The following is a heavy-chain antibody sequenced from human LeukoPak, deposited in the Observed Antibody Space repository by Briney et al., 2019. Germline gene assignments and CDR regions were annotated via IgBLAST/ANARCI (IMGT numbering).Heavy chain of an antibody. D-gene: IGHD7-27*01. Sequence: GRSLRLSCAASGFTFDDYAMHWVRHAPGKGLEWVSGISWNSGSIGYADSVKGRFTISRDNSKNTLYLQMNSLRAEDTAVYYCAKVVTWGYDAFDIWGQGTMVTVSS. CDR2: ISWNSGSI. J-gene: IGHJ3*02. CDR1: GFTFDDYA. CDR3: AKVVTWGYDAFDI. V-gene: IGHV3-9*01.